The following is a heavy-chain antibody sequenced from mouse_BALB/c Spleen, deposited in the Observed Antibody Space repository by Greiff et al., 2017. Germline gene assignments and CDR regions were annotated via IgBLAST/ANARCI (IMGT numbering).Heavy chain of an antibody. V-gene: IGHV3-2*02. J-gene: IGHJ3*01. D-gene: IGHD2-3*01. CDR2: ISYSGST. CDR3: ARERDDGYYPFAY. Sequence: VQLQQSGPGLVKPSQSLSLTCTVTGYSITSDYAWNWIRQFPGNKLEWMGYISYSGSTSYNPSLKSRISITRDTSKNQFFLQLNSVTTEDTATYYCARERDDGYYPFAYWGQGTLVTVSA. CDR1: GYSITSDYA.